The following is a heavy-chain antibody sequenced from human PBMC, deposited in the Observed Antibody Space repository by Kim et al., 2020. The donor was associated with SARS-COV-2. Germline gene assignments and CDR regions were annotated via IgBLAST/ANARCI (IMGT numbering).Heavy chain of an antibody. D-gene: IGHD3-16*01. V-gene: IGHV3-9*01. Sequence: GGSLRLSCAVSGFSFGDYAMHWVRQPPGKGLEWVSVIGWNSGHTGYAESLKGRVTISRDNAKNSLYLHMKNLTSDDTGVYYCAKDIGGRTYSYYGLDVWG. CDR1: GFSFGDYA. CDR3: AKDIGGRTYSYYGLDV. CDR2: IGWNSGHT. J-gene: IGHJ6*01.